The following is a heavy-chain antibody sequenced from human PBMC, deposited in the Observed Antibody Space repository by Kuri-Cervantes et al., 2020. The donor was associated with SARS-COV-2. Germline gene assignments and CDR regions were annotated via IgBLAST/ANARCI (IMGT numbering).Heavy chain of an antibody. V-gene: IGHV4-38-2*01. CDR2: IYHSGST. Sequence: ESLKISCAASGFTFSDYYMSWIRQPPGKGLEWIGSIYHSGSTYYNPSLKSRVTISVDTSKNQFSLKLSSVTAADTAVYYCARITSRRGIDYWGQGTLVTVSS. D-gene: IGHD3-16*01. CDR3: ARITSRRGIDY. CDR1: GFTFSDYY. J-gene: IGHJ4*02.